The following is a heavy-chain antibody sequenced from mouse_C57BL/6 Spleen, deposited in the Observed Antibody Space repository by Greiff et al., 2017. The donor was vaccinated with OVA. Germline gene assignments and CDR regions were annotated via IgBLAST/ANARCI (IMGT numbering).Heavy chain of an antibody. V-gene: IGHV3-6*01. CDR1: GYSITSGYY. CDR3: ARGGFDY. CDR2: ISYDGSN. J-gene: IGHJ2*01. Sequence: ESGPGLVKPSQSLSLTCSVTGYSITSGYYWNWIRQFPGNKLEWMGYISYDGSNNYNPSLKNRISITRDTSKNQLFLKLNSVTTEDTATYYCARGGFDYWGQGTTLTVSS.